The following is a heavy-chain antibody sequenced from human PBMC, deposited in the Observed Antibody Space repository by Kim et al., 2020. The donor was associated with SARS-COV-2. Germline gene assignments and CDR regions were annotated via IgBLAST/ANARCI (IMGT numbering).Heavy chain of an antibody. CDR3: ASYCSSTSCYSPYNWFDP. Sequence: KSRVTISVDTSKNQFSLKLSSVTAADTAVYYCASYCSSTSCYSPYNWFDPWGQGTLVTVSS. D-gene: IGHD2-2*01. V-gene: IGHV4-34*01. J-gene: IGHJ5*02.